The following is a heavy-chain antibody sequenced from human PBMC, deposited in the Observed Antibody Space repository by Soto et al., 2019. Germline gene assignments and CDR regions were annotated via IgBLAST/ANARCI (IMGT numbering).Heavy chain of an antibody. CDR2: VSTYNGNK. V-gene: IGHV1-18*04. CDR1: GYMFTTYG. CDR3: ARTGGGMAARPLEY. Sequence: ASVKVSCKASGYMFTTYGISWVRQVPGQGLEWMAWVSTYNGNKKYAQKFQDRITTTIDTSTSTVSMEFRSLTPDDTAIYYCARTGGGMAARPLEYWGQGTLVTVSS. J-gene: IGHJ4*02. D-gene: IGHD6-6*01.